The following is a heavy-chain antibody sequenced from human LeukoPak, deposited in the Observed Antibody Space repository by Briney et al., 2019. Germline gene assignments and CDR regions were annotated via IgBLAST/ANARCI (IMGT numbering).Heavy chain of an antibody. CDR2: MYPSGST. D-gene: IGHD6-13*01. J-gene: IGHJ4*02. V-gene: IGHV4-4*07. CDR3: ATGAGPNSGYYFDY. CDR1: GGSISSNY. Sequence: SETLSLTCTVSGGSISSNYWNWVRQPAGKGLEWIGRMYPSGSTNYNPSLNSRVTMSVDTSKNQFSLKLSSVTAADSAVYYCATGAGPNSGYYFDYWGQGTLVTVSS.